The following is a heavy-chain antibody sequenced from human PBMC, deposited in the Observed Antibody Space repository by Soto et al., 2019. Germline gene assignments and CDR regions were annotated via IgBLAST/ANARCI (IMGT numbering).Heavy chain of an antibody. Sequence: SETLSLTCTVSGASITSYYWSWIRQSPGKGLEWIGYIYYTGSTDYNASLKSRVTMSADTSKNEFSLKLSSVTAADTAVYYCARRARGSSSFYYYYYMDVWGKGTTVTVSS. CDR2: IYYTGST. D-gene: IGHD6-6*01. J-gene: IGHJ6*03. CDR1: GASITSYY. CDR3: ARRARGSSSFYYYYYMDV. V-gene: IGHV4-59*08.